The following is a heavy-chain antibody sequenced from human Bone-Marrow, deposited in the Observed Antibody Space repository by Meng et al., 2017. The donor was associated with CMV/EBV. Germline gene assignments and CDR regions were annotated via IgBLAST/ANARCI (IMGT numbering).Heavy chain of an antibody. D-gene: IGHD6-19*01. CDR1: GFTFSSYA. J-gene: IGHJ6*02. CDR3: ARVGPLYSSGWYFGKDYYGMDV. Sequence: GESLKISCAASGFTFSSYAMSWFRQAPGKGLEWVSVIYSGGSSTYYADSVKGRFTISRENAKNSLYLQMNSLRAGDTAVYYCARVGPLYSSGWYFGKDYYGMDVWGQGTTVTVSS. V-gene: IGHV3-23*03. CDR2: IYSGGSST.